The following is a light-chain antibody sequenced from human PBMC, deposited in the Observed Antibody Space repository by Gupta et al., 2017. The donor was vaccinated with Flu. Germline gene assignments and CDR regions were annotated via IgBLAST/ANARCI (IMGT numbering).Light chain of an antibody. Sequence: DIVMTQSPLSLPVTPGEPASISCRSSQSPLHSNGYNYLDWYLQKPGQSPQLLIYLVSNRASGVPDRFSGSGSGTDFTLEISRVEAEDVGVYYCMQALQTPWTFGQGTKVEIK. CDR1: QSPLHSNGYNY. V-gene: IGKV2-28*01. J-gene: IGKJ1*01. CDR3: MQALQTPWT. CDR2: LVS.